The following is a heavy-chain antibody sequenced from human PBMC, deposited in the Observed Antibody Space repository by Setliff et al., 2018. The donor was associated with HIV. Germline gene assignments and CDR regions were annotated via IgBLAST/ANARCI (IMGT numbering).Heavy chain of an antibody. J-gene: IGHJ4*01. D-gene: IGHD2-15*01. CDR1: GYTFSRYA. Sequence: ASVKVSCKASGYTFSRYAMHWVRQAPGQRLEWMGWINAGNGNTKYSQKFQGRVSIARDTSASTAYMELSSLRSEDTAVYYCARVGSYWTQFDYWGQGTLVTVSS. CDR2: INAGNGNT. CDR3: ARVGSYWTQFDY. V-gene: IGHV1-3*01.